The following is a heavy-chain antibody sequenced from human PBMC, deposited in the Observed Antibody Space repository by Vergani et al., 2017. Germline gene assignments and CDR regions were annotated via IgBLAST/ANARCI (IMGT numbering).Heavy chain of an antibody. CDR3: ASRYCVSTSCPYYFFDY. CDR2: ISYDGSNK. J-gene: IGHJ4*02. Sequence: QVQLVESGGGVVQPGRSLRLSCAASGFTFNSYAMHWVRQAPGKGLEWVAVISYDGSNKFYADSVKGRFTISRDNSKNTLYLQMNSLRAEDTAVYYWASRYCVSTSCPYYFFDYWGQGTLVTVSS. V-gene: IGHV3-30-3*01. CDR1: GFTFNSYA. D-gene: IGHD2-2*01.